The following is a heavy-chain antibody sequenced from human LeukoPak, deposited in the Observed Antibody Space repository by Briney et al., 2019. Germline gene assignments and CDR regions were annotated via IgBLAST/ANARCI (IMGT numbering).Heavy chain of an antibody. CDR2: ISYDGSNK. V-gene: IGHV3-30*18. Sequence: GGSLRLSCAASGFTFSSYGMHWVRQAPGKGLEWVAVISYDGSNKYYADSVKGRFTISRDNSKNTLYLQMNSLRAEDTAVYYCAKDSATVTTFAFDIWGQGTMVTVSS. CDR1: GFTFSSYG. J-gene: IGHJ3*02. CDR3: AKDSATVTTFAFDI. D-gene: IGHD4-17*01.